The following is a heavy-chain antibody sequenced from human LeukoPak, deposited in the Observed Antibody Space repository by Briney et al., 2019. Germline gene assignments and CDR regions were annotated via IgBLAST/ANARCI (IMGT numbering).Heavy chain of an antibody. J-gene: IGHJ5*02. D-gene: IGHD3-3*01. V-gene: IGHV4-61*01. CDR3: ARELRFLEWLSNWFDP. CDR1: GGSVSSGSYY. CDR2: IYYSGST. Sequence: SETLSLTCTVSGGSVSSGSYYWSWIRQPPGKGLEWIVYIYYSGSTNYNPSLKSRVTISVDTSKNQFSLKLSSVTAADTAVYYCARELRFLEWLSNWFDPWGQGTLVTVSS.